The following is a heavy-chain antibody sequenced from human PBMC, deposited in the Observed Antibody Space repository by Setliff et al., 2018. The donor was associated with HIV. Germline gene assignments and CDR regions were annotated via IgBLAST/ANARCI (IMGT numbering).Heavy chain of an antibody. CDR2: IYHSGST. D-gene: IGHD3-22*01. CDR3: ATRAIVVIPDY. J-gene: IGHJ4*02. CDR1: GYSISSGYY. Sequence: SETLSLTCAVSGYSISSGYYWGWIRQPPGKGLEWIGSIYHSGSTYYNPSLKSRVTIFVDTSKNQFSLKVRSVTAADTAVYYCATRAIVVIPDYWGQGTLVTVSS. V-gene: IGHV4-38-2*01.